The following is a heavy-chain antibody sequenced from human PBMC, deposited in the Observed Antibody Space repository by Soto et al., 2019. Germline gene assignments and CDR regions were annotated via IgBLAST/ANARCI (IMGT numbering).Heavy chain of an antibody. CDR1: GFTFSSYA. V-gene: IGHV3-23*01. CDR2: ISGSGGST. J-gene: IGHJ1*01. CDR3: AKDKIGSSPPDDYFQH. D-gene: IGHD6-6*01. Sequence: GGSLRLSGAASGFTFSSYAMSWVRQAPWKGLEWVSAISGSGGSTYCADSVKGRFTISRDNSKNTLYLQMNSLRAEDTAVYYCAKDKIGSSPPDDYFQHCGQGTLVTFSS.